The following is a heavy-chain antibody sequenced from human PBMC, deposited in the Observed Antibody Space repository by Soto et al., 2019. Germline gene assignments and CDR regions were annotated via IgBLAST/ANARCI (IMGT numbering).Heavy chain of an antibody. CDR2: IKPSGGRT. CDR1: GSIFTTYY. Sequence: GASVEVSCKASGSIFTTYYIQWVRQAPGRGLEWMGIIKPSGGRTHYAQKFQGRLTLTRDTSTSTIYMELGSLGSEDTAVYYCARDMEPDYGGSAYVFNDRDVWGQGTTVTVSS. CDR3: ARDMEPDYGGSAYVFNDRDV. D-gene: IGHD4-17*01. V-gene: IGHV1-46*01. J-gene: IGHJ6*02.